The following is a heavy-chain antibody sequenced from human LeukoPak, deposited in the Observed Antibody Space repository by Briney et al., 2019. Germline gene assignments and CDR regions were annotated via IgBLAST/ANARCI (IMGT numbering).Heavy chain of an antibody. D-gene: IGHD3-22*01. CDR1: GGTFSSYA. CDR3: ARVMYYYDSSGYSITDYYYYGMDV. CDR2: IIPIFGTA. Sequence: ASVKVSCKASGGTFSSYAIGWVRQAPGQGLEWMGGIIPIFGTANYAQKFQGRVTITADESTSTAYMELSSLRSEDTAVYYCARVMYYYDSSGYSITDYYYYGMDVWGQGTRSPSP. V-gene: IGHV1-69*13. J-gene: IGHJ6*02.